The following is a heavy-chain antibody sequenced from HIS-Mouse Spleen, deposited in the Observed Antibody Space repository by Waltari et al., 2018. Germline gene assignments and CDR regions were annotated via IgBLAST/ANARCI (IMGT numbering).Heavy chain of an antibody. CDR3: AREIPYSSSWYDWYFDL. J-gene: IGHJ2*01. CDR1: GGSISSSSYY. D-gene: IGHD6-13*01. CDR2: IYYSGST. V-gene: IGHV4-39*07. Sequence: QLQLQESGPGLMKPSETLSLPCTVSGGSISSSSYYWGWIRQPPGKGLEWIGSIYYSGSTYYNPSLKSRVTISVDTSKNQFSLKLSSVTAADTAVYYCAREIPYSSSWYDWYFDLWGRGTLVTVSS.